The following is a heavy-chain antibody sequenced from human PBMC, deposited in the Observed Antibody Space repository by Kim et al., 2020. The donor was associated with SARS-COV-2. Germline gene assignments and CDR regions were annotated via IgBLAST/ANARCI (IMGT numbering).Heavy chain of an antibody. J-gene: IGHJ3*02. V-gene: IGHV4-34*01. Sequence: SETLSLTCAVYGGSFSGYYWSWIRQPPGKGLEWIGEINHSGSTNYNPSLKSRVTISVDTSKNQFSLKLSSVTAADTAVYYCARGPSRGYSYGYGDSFDIWGQGTMVTVSS. CDR1: GGSFSGYY. D-gene: IGHD5-18*01. CDR2: INHSGST. CDR3: ARGPSRGYSYGYGDSFDI.